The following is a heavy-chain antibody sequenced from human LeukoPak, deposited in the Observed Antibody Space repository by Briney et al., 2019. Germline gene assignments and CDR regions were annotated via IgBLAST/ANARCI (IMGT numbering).Heavy chain of an antibody. CDR2: ISGSGGST. CDR1: GFTFSSYA. Sequence: TGGSLRLSCAASGFTFSSYAMSWVRQAPGKGLEWVSAISGSGGSTYYADSVKGRFTISRDNSKNTLYLQMNSLRAEDTAVYYCAKSNSGRKDYFDYWGQGTLVTLSS. D-gene: IGHD1-26*01. V-gene: IGHV3-23*01. J-gene: IGHJ4*02. CDR3: AKSNSGRKDYFDY.